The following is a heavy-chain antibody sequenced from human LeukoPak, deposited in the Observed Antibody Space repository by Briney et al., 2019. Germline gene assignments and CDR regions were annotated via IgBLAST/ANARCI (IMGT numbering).Heavy chain of an antibody. Sequence: GGSLRLSCSASGFTFSDFGIHWGRQAPGKGLEWVTVLSPHGNYEYYADSVHGRFTLSRDDSKNTVSLQMNSLRDEDTAVNYCARDWIDRSLDYWGQGTLVTVSS. J-gene: IGHJ4*02. CDR3: ARDWIDRSLDY. V-gene: IGHV3-33*01. D-gene: IGHD2-2*03. CDR2: LSPHGNYE. CDR1: GFTFSDFG.